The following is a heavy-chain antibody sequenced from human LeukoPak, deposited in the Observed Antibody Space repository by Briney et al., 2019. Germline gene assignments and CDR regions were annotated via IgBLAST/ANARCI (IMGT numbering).Heavy chain of an antibody. J-gene: IGHJ4*02. CDR3: ARDALAGEKPEYFFDY. CDR1: GFTFSIYS. CDR2: IGRTMDTR. V-gene: IGHV3-48*04. Sequence: GGSLRLSCAASGFTFSIYSMNWVRQAPGKALEWVSHIGRTMDTRYADSVKGRFTISRDNAKNSVYLQMSGLRAEDTAVYYCARDALAGEKPEYFFDYWGQGTLVTVSS.